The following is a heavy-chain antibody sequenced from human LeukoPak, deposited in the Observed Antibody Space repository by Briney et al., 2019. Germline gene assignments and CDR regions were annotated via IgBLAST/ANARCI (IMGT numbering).Heavy chain of an antibody. D-gene: IGHD2-21*02. J-gene: IGHJ4*02. V-gene: IGHV3-30*18. CDR1: GFTFSSYE. CDR3: AKALYCGGDCYWGGFDY. CDR2: ISYDGSNK. Sequence: GGSLRLSCAASGFTFSSYEMNWVRQAPGKGLEWVAVISYDGSNKYYADSVKGRFTISRDNSKNTLCLQMNSLRAEDTAVYYCAKALYCGGDCYWGGFDYWGQGTLVTVSS.